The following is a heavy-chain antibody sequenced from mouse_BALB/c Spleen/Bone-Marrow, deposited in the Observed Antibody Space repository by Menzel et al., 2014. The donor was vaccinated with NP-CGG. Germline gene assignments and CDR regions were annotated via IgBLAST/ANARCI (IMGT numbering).Heavy chain of an antibody. CDR3: ARTTTATSY. D-gene: IGHD1-2*01. CDR2: IYPGSDNT. Sequence: QVQLQQSGAELARPGASVKLSCKASGYTFTDYYINWMKQRTGQGLEWIGEIYPGSDNTYYNEKFKGKGTLTADKSSSTTYMQLSSLTSEDSAVYFCARTTTATSYWRQGTLVTVSA. J-gene: IGHJ3*01. CDR1: GYTFTDYY. V-gene: IGHV1-77*01.